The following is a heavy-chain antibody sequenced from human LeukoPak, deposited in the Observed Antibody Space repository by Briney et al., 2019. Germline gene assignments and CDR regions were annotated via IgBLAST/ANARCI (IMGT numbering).Heavy chain of an antibody. J-gene: IGHJ4*02. Sequence: PGGSLRLSCVASGFTFSAYAMSWVRQAPGKGLEWVSIIKSRDGSTHNADSVKGRFTISRDNSKNTLYLQMNSLRAEDTAVYYCAKDPIIAAAGTNGYFDYWGQGTLVTVSS. D-gene: IGHD6-13*01. CDR2: IKSRDGST. CDR1: GFTFSAYA. V-gene: IGHV3-23*01. CDR3: AKDPIIAAAGTNGYFDY.